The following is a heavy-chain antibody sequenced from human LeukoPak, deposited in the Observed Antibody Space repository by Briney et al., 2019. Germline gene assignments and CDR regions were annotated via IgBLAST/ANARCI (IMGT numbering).Heavy chain of an antibody. Sequence: SETLSLTCTVSGYSISSGYYWGWIRQPPGKGLEWIGSIYLGGSTYYNPSLKSRVTISVEMSKDQFSLKLRSVTAADTAVYYCARGKRGIAVAPFDPWGQGTLVTVSS. D-gene: IGHD6-19*01. J-gene: IGHJ5*02. CDR2: IYLGGST. V-gene: IGHV4-38-2*02. CDR3: ARGKRGIAVAPFDP. CDR1: GYSISSGYY.